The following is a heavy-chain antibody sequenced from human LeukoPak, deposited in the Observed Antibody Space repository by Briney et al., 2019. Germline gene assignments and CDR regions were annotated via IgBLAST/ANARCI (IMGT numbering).Heavy chain of an antibody. Sequence: PGGSLRLSCAASGFTFSTYWMSWVRQAPGKGLECVANIKQDGSEKYYVDSVKGRFTISRDNAKNSLYLQMNTLRPEDTAVYYCARSPGQLNDAFDIWGQGTMVTVSS. D-gene: IGHD1-1*01. CDR2: IKQDGSEK. CDR1: GFTFSTYW. V-gene: IGHV3-7*01. CDR3: ARSPGQLNDAFDI. J-gene: IGHJ3*02.